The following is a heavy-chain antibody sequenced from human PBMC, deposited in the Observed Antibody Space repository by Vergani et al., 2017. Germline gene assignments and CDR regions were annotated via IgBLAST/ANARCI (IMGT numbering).Heavy chain of an antibody. Sequence: QVQLQESGPGLVKPSEILSLIRTVSGDPVISTDYHLGWIRQPPGKGLEWIGRMDYSGSTSYNPSLESRISISFETPKNQFSLRLTSVTAADTAVYYCASRRGACRAAYCHSYDFWGPGTLVGVSS. D-gene: IGHD2-15*01. J-gene: IGHJ4*02. CDR1: GDPVISTDYH. V-gene: IGHV4-39*01. CDR3: ASRRGACRAAYCHSYDF. CDR2: MDYSGST.